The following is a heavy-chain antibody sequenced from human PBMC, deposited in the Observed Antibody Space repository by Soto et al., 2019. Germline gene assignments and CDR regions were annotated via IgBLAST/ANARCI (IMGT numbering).Heavy chain of an antibody. Sequence: EVHLLESGGGLVQPGGSLRLSCAASGFTFSDYVMYWFRQPPGRGLEWVSAISASGDQTFYADSVQGRFTISRDNFKNTQYLEMGRLRVEDTAVYYCAKIMIRGDFGGDYWGQGTLVTVSS. J-gene: IGHJ4*02. D-gene: IGHD3-10*01. CDR1: GFTFSDYV. V-gene: IGHV3-23*01. CDR2: ISASGDQT. CDR3: AKIMIRGDFGGDY.